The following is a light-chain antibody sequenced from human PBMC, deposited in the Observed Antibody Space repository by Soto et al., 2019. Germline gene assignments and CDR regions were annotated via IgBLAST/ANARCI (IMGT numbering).Light chain of an antibody. CDR1: QNVNSN. CDR3: QQYNTSNT. CDR2: NVS. Sequence: EIAMTQSPATLSVSPGQRATLSCRASQNVNSNLAWYQQKPGHAPSLLMYNVSTRATGFPARFSGSGSGTEFTPTISSLQSEDSAIYYCQQYNTSNTFGQGTKLEIK. V-gene: IGKV3-15*01. J-gene: IGKJ2*01.